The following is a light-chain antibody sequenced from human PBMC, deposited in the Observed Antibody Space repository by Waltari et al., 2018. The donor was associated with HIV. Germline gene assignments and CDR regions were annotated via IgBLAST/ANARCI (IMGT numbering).Light chain of an antibody. J-gene: IGLJ2*01. CDR2: EVS. V-gene: IGLV2-23*02. Sequence: QSALTQPASVSGSPGQSITLSCTRTSSDVATYTLVSWYQQHPGKAPKLMIYEVSKRPSGVSDRFSGSKSGDTASLTISGHQAEDEADYYCCSYVSNVIFGGGTKLTVL. CDR1: SSDVATYTL. CDR3: CSYVSNVI.